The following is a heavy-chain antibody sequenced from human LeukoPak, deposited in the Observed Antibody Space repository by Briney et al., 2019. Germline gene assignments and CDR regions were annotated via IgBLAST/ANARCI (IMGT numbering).Heavy chain of an antibody. CDR2: ISSSSSYI. D-gene: IGHD3-10*01. CDR1: GFTFSSYS. J-gene: IGHJ4*02. CDR3: ASETTRITMVRGVFDY. V-gene: IGHV3-21*01. Sequence: GGSLRLSCAASGFTFSSYSMNWVRQAPGKGLEWVSSISSSSSYIYYADSVKGRFTISRDNAKNSLYLQMNSLRAGDTAVYYCASETTRITMVRGVFDYWGQGTLVTVSS.